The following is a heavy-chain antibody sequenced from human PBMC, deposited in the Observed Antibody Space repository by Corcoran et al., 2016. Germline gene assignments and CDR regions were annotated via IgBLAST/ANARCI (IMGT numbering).Heavy chain of an antibody. V-gene: IGHV3-30*18. D-gene: IGHD3-22*01. Sequence: QVQLVESGGGVVQPGRSLRLSCAASGFTFSSDGMHWVRQAPGKGLEWVAVISYDGSNKYYADSVKGRFTISRDNSKNTLYLQMNSLRAEDTSVYYCAKPRYYYSSGYQCYWGQGTLVTVSS. CDR1: GFTFSSDG. CDR3: AKPRYYYSSGYQCY. J-gene: IGHJ4*02. CDR2: ISYDGSNK.